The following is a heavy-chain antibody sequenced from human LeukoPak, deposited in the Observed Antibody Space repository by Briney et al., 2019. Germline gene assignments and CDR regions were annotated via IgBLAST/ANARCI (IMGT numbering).Heavy chain of an antibody. CDR1: GFTFGDYA. CDR3: ARDTVVRHYFDY. D-gene: IGHD2-15*01. J-gene: IGHJ4*02. V-gene: IGHV3-7*01. CDR2: IKQDGSEK. Sequence: GGSLRLSCTASGFTFGDYAMSWVRQAPGKGLEWVANIKQDGSEKYYVDSVKGRFTISRDNAKNSLYLQMNSLRAEDTAVYYCARDTVVRHYFDYWGQGTLVTVSS.